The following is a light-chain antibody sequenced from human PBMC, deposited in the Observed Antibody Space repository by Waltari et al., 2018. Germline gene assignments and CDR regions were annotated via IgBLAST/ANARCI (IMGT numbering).Light chain of an antibody. Sequence: EIVLTPSPGTLSLSPGVRATPSCRASQSVSSSYLAWYQQKPGQAPRLLIYGASSRATGIPDRFSGSGSGTDFTLTISRLEPEDFAVYYCQQYGSSHETFGQGTKVEIK. V-gene: IGKV3-20*01. J-gene: IGKJ1*01. CDR3: QQYGSSHET. CDR1: QSVSSSY. CDR2: GAS.